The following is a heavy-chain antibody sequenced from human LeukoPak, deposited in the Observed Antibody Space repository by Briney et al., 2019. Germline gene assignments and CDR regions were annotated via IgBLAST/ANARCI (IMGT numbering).Heavy chain of an antibody. Sequence: GGSLTLPCAPSGFTFSIHDMSWARRAPGKGLEWVSGIIDSGESTYYANFAKGRFTISRDNSNNTLYLQMNSLRAEDTAVYYCAKLGGQELHNYYVAVCGKGTTVAVSS. D-gene: IGHD3-16*01. V-gene: IGHV3-23*01. CDR3: AKLGGQELHNYYVAV. J-gene: IGHJ6*03. CDR2: IIDSGEST. CDR1: GFTFSIHD.